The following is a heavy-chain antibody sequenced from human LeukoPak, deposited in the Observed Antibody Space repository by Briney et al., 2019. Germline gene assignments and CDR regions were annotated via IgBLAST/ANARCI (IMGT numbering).Heavy chain of an antibody. CDR1: GFTFSSYG. CDR3: AKEMGGLDV. CDR2: IWYDGSHK. V-gene: IGHV3-33*06. Sequence: PGGSLRLSCVASGFTFSSYGMNWLRQAPGKGLEWVAVIWYDGSHKYYADSAKGRFTISRDNSKNTLYLQMNSLRAEDTAVYYCAKEMGGLDVWGKGTTVTVSS. J-gene: IGHJ6*04. D-gene: IGHD2-8*01.